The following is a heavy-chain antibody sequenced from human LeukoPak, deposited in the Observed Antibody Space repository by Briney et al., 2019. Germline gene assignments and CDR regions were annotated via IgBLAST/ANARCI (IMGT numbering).Heavy chain of an antibody. CDR1: GFTFSGYA. Sequence: SGGSLRLSCAASGFTFSGYAMSWVRQAPGKGLEWVSAISGSGGSTYYADSVKGRFTISRDNSKNTLYLQMNSLRAEDTAVYYCAKDSNGWYYFDYRGQGTLVTVSS. CDR3: AKDSNGWYYFDY. J-gene: IGHJ4*02. CDR2: ISGSGGST. V-gene: IGHV3-23*01. D-gene: IGHD6-19*01.